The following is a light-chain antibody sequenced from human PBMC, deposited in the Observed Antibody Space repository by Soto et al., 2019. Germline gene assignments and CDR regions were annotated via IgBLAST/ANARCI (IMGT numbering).Light chain of an antibody. J-gene: IGKJ5*01. CDR1: QSVSSY. Sequence: EIVLTQSPATLSLSPGERATLSCRASQSVSSYLAWYQQKFGQAPRLLIYDASNRATGIPARFSGSGSATDFTLTISSLEPEDFAIYYCQQRYNWPLTFGQGTRLEI. V-gene: IGKV3-11*01. CDR3: QQRYNWPLT. CDR2: DAS.